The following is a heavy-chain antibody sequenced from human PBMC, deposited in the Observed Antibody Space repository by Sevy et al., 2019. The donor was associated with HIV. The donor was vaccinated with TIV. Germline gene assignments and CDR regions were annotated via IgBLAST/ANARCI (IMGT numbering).Heavy chain of an antibody. CDR3: ATDWLAIKDYYFDY. CDR1: GYTLTELS. J-gene: IGHJ4*02. D-gene: IGHD6-19*01. V-gene: IGHV1-24*01. Sequence: ASVKVSCKVSGYTLTELSMHWARQAPGKGLEWMGGFDPEDGETIYAQKFQGRVTMTEDTSTDTAYMELSSLRSEDTAVYYCATDWLAIKDYYFDYWGQGTLVTVSS. CDR2: FDPEDGET.